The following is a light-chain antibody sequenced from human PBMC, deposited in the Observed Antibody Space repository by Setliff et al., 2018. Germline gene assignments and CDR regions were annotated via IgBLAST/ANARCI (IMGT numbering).Light chain of an antibody. Sequence: QSALTQPASVSGSPGQSITISCTGTSSDVGGYNHVSWYQQHPGKVPKLMIYDVSNRPSGVSNRFSGSKSGNTASLTISGLQADDEADYYFSSYTSSYTYVFGTGTKV. CDR1: SSDVGGYNH. CDR2: DVS. V-gene: IGLV2-14*03. J-gene: IGLJ1*01. CDR3: SSYTSSYTYV.